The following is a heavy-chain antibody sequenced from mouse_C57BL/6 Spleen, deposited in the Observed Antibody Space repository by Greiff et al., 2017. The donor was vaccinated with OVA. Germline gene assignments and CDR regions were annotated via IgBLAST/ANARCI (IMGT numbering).Heavy chain of an antibody. Sequence: QVQLQQPGTELVKPGASVKLSCKASGYTFTSYWMHWVKQRPGQGLEWIGNINPSNGGTNYNEKFKSKATLTVDKSSRTAYMPLSSLTSEDSAVYDCERSGGSSDAMDYWGQGTSVTVSS. CDR3: ERSGGSSDAMDY. D-gene: IGHD1-1*01. CDR2: INPSNGGT. CDR1: GYTFTSYW. J-gene: IGHJ4*01. V-gene: IGHV1-53*01.